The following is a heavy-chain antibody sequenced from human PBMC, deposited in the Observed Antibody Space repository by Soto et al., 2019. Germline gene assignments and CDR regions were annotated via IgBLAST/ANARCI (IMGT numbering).Heavy chain of an antibody. J-gene: IGHJ5*02. CDR3: ATKDRGVTAHNWFDP. CDR1: GYTFTSYY. V-gene: IGHV1-69*13. Sequence: ASVKVSCKASGYTFTSYYMHWVRQAPGQGLEWMGGIIPIFGTANYAQKFQGRVTITADESTSTAYMELSSLRSEDTAVYYCATKDRGVTAHNWFDPWGQGTLVTVSS. CDR2: IIPIFGTA. D-gene: IGHD2-21*02.